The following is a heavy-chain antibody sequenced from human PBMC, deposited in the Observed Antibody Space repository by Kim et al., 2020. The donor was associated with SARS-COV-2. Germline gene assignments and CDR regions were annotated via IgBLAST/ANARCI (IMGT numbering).Heavy chain of an antibody. J-gene: IGHJ3*02. Sequence: YSASFKGKVTISADQAIGTAYRQWSSLKASDTAMYYCARRGSPSRDAFDIWGQGTMVTVSS. V-gene: IGHV5-51*01. CDR3: ARRGSPSRDAFDI.